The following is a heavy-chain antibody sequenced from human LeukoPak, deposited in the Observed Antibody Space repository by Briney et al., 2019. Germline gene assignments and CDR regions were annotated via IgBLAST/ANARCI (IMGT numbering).Heavy chain of an antibody. CDR1: GFVFSIYT. J-gene: IGHJ4*02. D-gene: IGHD3-16*01. Sequence: GGSLRLSCSASGFVFSIYTMYWVRQTPGKGPEYVSTISGSGNGFSIYYADSVKGRFTIYRDDSKSIPYLQMNGLRSEDTAVYYCVKDFGRVRGTPDSWGQGTLVTVSS. CDR2: ISGSGNGFSI. CDR3: VKDFGRVRGTPDS. V-gene: IGHV3-64D*06.